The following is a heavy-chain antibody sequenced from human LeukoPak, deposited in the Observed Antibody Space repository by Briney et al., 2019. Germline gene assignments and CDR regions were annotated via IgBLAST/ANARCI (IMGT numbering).Heavy chain of an antibody. CDR3: ARAGANGIEAAGSLRY. V-gene: IGHV4-59*02. CDR2: IHHSGNT. J-gene: IGHJ4*02. CDR1: GDPVSTSH. D-gene: IGHD6-13*01. Sequence: SETLSLTCSVSGDPVSTSHWSWIRQPPGKGLEWVGYIHHSGNTNYNPSLKSRVTISVDTSKNQFSLKLISVTAADTAVYYCARAGANGIEAAGSLRYWGQGTLVTVSS.